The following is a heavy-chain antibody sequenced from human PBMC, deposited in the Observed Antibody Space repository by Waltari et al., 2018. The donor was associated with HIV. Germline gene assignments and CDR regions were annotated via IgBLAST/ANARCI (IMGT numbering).Heavy chain of an antibody. D-gene: IGHD1-26*01. J-gene: IGHJ5*02. CDR3: ARHEPRSTWFDP. CDR2: MFYSGSA. CDR1: GGPIRDSYYY. V-gene: IGHV4-39*01. Sequence: QLHLQESGPGLVKPSETLSLTCSVSGGPIRDSYYYWGWIRQPPGKGLGWIGSMFYSGSAYDNPSLKSRVTIAVDTSKNQFSLKLSSVTAADTALYFCARHEPRSTWFDPWGQGTLVTVSS.